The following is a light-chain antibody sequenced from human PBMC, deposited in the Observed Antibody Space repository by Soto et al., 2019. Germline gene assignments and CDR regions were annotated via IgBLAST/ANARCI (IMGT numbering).Light chain of an antibody. V-gene: IGKV1-39*01. CDR3: QQSYSTPFT. CDR2: DAS. J-gene: IGKJ3*01. CDR1: RDIDNY. Sequence: DIQMTQSPSSLSASVGDRVTITCQASRDIDNYLNWYQQKPGKAPNLLIYDASNLETGVPLRFSGSRSGTDFTLTISSLQPEDFATYYCQQSYSTPFTFGPGTKVDIK.